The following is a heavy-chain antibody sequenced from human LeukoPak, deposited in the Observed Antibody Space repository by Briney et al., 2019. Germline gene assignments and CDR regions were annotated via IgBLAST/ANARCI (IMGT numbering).Heavy chain of an antibody. CDR3: ASAGSSPNFDH. D-gene: IGHD6-19*01. J-gene: IGHJ4*02. Sequence: PSETLSLTCTASGFSISTYNLNWIRQPPGKGLEWIGYIYYSGSTDYNPSLKSRVTISVDTSKNQFSLKLSSVTAADTAVYYCASAGSSPNFDHWGQGTLVTVSS. V-gene: IGHV4-59*08. CDR2: IYYSGST. CDR1: GFSISTYN.